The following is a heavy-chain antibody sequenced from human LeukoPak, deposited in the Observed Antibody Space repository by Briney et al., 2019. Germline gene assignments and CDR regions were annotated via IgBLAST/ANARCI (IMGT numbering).Heavy chain of an antibody. CDR1: LFTLISSG. CDR2: ICSSSKYI. D-gene: IGHD2/OR15-2a*01. V-gene: IGHV3-21*01. Sequence: PGGALRVSRVSSLFTLISSGMHWVRQAPGRGLEGVSSICSSSKYIYNADSVKGLFTISRDNAKNSMYLQMNSVRAEDTAVYFCARVCILIVAYCSFDIWGQGTMVTVSS. CDR3: ARVCILIVAYCSFDI. J-gene: IGHJ3*02.